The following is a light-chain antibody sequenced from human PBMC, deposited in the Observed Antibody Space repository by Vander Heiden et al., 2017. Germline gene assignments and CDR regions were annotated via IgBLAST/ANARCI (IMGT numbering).Light chain of an antibody. CDR2: DNT. J-gene: IGLJ2*01. CDR1: NSNIGNNY. V-gene: IGLV1-51*01. Sequence: QSVLTQPPSVSTAPGQKVSISCSGSNSNIGNNYVSWCQQLPGTAPKLIIYDNTERPSGIPDRFSASKSGTSATLDINGLQTGDEADYYCGTWDSSLSAVVFGGGTKLTVL. CDR3: GTWDSSLSAVV.